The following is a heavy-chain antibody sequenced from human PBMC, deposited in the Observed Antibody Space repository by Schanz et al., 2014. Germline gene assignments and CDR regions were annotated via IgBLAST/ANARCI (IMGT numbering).Heavy chain of an antibody. CDR2: INTGSGDT. J-gene: IGHJ4*02. D-gene: IGHD3-9*01. V-gene: IGHV1-3*04. CDR1: AYSFTSYS. Sequence: QVHLVQSGAEVKRPGASVKVSCKASAYSFTSYSMHWVRQAPGQRLEWMGWINTGSGDTKYSQNFQGRVTITRDTSASTAYMELSSLRSDDTAVYSCARDAADFYDILTEEDYWGQGTLVTVSS. CDR3: ARDAADFYDILTEEDY.